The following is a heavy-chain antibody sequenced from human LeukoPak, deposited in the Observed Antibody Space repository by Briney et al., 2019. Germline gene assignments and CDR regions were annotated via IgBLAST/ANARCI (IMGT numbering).Heavy chain of an antibody. J-gene: IGHJ4*02. CDR3: ARDISSYYDSSGYYFDY. CDR2: IRQDGNEI. CDR1: TFILSTYW. D-gene: IGHD3-22*01. Sequence: GGSLRLSCVAPTFILSTYWMSWVRQAPGKGLEWVANIRQDGNEIYYVDSVKGRFTISRDNAKNSLYLQMNSLRAEDTAVYYCARDISSYYDSSGYYFDYWGQGTLVTVSS. V-gene: IGHV3-7*01.